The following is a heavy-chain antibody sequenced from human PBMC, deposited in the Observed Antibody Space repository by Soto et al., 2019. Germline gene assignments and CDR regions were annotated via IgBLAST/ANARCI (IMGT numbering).Heavy chain of an antibody. CDR3: ARDPTYSSSSVVFDY. D-gene: IGHD6-6*01. CDR1: GFTFSSYA. V-gene: IGHV3-30-3*01. J-gene: IGHJ4*02. CDR2: ISYDGSNK. Sequence: PGGSLRLSCAASGFTFSSYAMHWVRQAPGKGLEWVAVISYDGSNKYYADSVKGRFTISRDNSKNTLYLQMNSLRAEDTAVYYCARDPTYSSSSVVFDYWGQGTLVTVSS.